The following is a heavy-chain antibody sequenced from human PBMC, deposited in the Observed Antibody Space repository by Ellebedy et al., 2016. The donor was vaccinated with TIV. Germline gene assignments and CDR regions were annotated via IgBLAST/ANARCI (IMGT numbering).Heavy chain of an antibody. CDR2: ISHSSLTI. J-gene: IGHJ3*02. Sequence: GESLKISCAASGFTFTSYSMNWVRQAPGKGLEWVAYISHSSLTIYYADSVKGRLTVSRDNAKHSLYLQMSSLRDDDTTIYFCARDMAWGNERVNDALDIWGQGTMVTVSP. D-gene: IGHD7-27*01. CDR3: ARDMAWGNERVNDALDI. V-gene: IGHV3-48*02. CDR1: GFTFTSYS.